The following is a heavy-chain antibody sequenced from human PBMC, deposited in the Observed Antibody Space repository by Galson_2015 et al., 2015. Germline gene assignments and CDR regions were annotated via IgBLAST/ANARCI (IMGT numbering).Heavy chain of an antibody. CDR2: IKQDGREK. J-gene: IGHJ6*03. CDR1: GFTFSSYW. CDR3: ARDRAPTGHCSSTSCQTQTENYYYYYMDV. Sequence: SLRLSCAASGFTFSSYWMSWVRQAPGKGLEWVANIKQDGREKYYVDSVKGRFTISRDNAKNSLYLQMNSLRAEDTAVYYCARDRAPTGHCSSTSCQTQTENYYYYYMDVWDKGTTVTVSS. D-gene: IGHD2-2*01. V-gene: IGHV3-7*01.